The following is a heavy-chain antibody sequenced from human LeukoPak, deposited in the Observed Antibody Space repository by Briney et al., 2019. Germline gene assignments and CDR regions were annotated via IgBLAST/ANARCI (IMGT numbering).Heavy chain of an antibody. V-gene: IGHV1-46*01. CDR2: INPSGGST. CDR1: GYTFTSYY. CDR3: ARQPKKTTVTTGGSVWFDP. Sequence: GASVKVSCKASGYTFTSYYMHWVRQAPGQGLEWMGIINPSGGSTSYAQKFQGRVTMTRDTSISTAYMELSRLRSDDTAVYYCARQPKKTTVTTGGSVWFDPWGQGTLVTVSS. J-gene: IGHJ5*02. D-gene: IGHD4-17*01.